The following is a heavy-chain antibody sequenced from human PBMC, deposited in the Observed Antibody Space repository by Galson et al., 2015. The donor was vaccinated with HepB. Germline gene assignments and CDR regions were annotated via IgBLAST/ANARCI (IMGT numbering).Heavy chain of an antibody. D-gene: IGHD3-22*01. CDR2: IWYDGSNK. CDR3: ARDTDYYDSSGYSNDAFDI. Sequence: SLRLSCAASGFTFSSYGMHWVRQAPGKGLEWVAVIWYDGSNKYYADSVKGRFTISRDNSKNTLYLQMNSLRAEDTAVYYCARDTDYYDSSGYSNDAFDIWGQGTMVTVSS. V-gene: IGHV3-33*08. J-gene: IGHJ3*02. CDR1: GFTFSSYG.